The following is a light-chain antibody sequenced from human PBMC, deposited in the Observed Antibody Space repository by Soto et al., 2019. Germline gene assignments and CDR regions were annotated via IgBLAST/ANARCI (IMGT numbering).Light chain of an antibody. CDR2: GAS. V-gene: IGKV3-20*01. CDR3: QQYGSSPPT. J-gene: IGKJ1*01. CDR1: QSVSSSY. Sequence: EIVLTQSPGTLSLSPGERATLSCRASQSVSSSYLARYQQKPGQAPRLLIYGASGRATGIPDRFSGSGSGTHFTLTISRLEPEDFSVYYCQQYGSSPPTFGQGTKVEIK.